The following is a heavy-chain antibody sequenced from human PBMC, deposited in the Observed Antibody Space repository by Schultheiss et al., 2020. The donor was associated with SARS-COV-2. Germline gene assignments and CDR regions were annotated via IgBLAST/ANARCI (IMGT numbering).Heavy chain of an antibody. CDR1: GYTFTSYA. Sequence: ASVKVSCKASGYTFTSYAMHWVRQAPGQRLEWMGWINPNNGGTSYAQNFQGWVTMTRDTSISTAYMELSSVTAADTAVYYCAALGSYYDFWSGYRSIDYWGQGTLVTVSS. D-gene: IGHD3-3*01. CDR3: AALGSYYDFWSGYRSIDY. CDR2: INPNNGGT. V-gene: IGHV1-2*04. J-gene: IGHJ4*02.